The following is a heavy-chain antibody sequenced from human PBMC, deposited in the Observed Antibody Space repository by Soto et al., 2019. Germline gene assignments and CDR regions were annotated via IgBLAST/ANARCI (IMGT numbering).Heavy chain of an antibody. CDR1: GGSISSGGYY. D-gene: IGHD3-22*01. CDR2: IYYSGST. CDR3: ARDSSGYYNWFDP. V-gene: IGHV4-31*03. Sequence: SETLSLTCTVSGGSISSGGYYWSWIRQHPGKGLEWIGYIYYSGSTYYNPSLKSRVTISVDTSKNQFSLKLSSVTAADTAVYYCARDSSGYYNWFDPWGQGTLVTVSS. J-gene: IGHJ5*02.